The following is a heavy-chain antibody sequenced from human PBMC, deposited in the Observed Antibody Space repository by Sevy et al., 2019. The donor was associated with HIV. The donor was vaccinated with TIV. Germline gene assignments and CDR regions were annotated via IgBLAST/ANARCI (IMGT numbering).Heavy chain of an antibody. V-gene: IGHV4-34*01. CDR3: ARVSRIAARKFDP. Sequence: SETLSLTCAVYGGSFSGYYRSWIRQPPGKGLEWIGEINHSGSTNYNPSLKSRVTISVDTSKNQFSLKLSSVTAADTAVYYCARVSRIAARKFDPWGQGTLVTVSS. D-gene: IGHD6-6*01. J-gene: IGHJ5*02. CDR2: INHSGST. CDR1: GGSFSGYY.